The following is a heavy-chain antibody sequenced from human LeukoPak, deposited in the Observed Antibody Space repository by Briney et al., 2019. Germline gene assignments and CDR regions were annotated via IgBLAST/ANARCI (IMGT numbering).Heavy chain of an antibody. CDR2: IRFDGNDK. V-gene: IGHV3-30*02. D-gene: IGHD6-13*01. CDR1: GFPFSYFG. Sequence: GGSLRLSCAASGFPFSYFGMHWVRQAPGKGLEWVAFIRFDGNDKFYADSVKGRFTISKDTSRNTLYLQMNSLRAEDTAVYYCAVSSSWLPSFDYWGQGTLVTVSS. CDR3: AVSSSWLPSFDY. J-gene: IGHJ4*02.